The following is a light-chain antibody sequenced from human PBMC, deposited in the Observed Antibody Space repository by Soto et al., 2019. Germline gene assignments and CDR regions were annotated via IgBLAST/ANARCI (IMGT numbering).Light chain of an antibody. Sequence: DIQMTQSPSSLSASVGDRVSITCRASQYISKYLNWYQHKPGEAPKLLIYAASSLQGGVPSRFSGSSSGTNFTLTSSSLQPEDFATYYCQQTYTIPWTFGQGTKVEIK. CDR3: QQTYTIPWT. CDR2: AAS. CDR1: QYISKY. J-gene: IGKJ1*01. V-gene: IGKV1-39*01.